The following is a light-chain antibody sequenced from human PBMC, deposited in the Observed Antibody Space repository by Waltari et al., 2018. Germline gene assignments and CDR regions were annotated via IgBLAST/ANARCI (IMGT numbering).Light chain of an antibody. CDR3: SSYTSIIPPFL. J-gene: IGLJ1*01. Sequence: QSALTQPASVSGSPGQSITISCTRSSSDLGGYSFVSWYQQHPGKAPKLMIYDVSHRPSGFSNPFSGSKSGNTASLTISGLKPEDEADYYCSSYTSIIPPFLFGTGTKVTVL. V-gene: IGLV2-14*01. CDR1: SSDLGGYSF. CDR2: DVS.